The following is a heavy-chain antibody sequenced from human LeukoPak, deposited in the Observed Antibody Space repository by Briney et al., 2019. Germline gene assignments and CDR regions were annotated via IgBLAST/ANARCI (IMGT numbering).Heavy chain of an antibody. J-gene: IGHJ5*02. Sequence: TGGSLRLSCAASGFTFRSYWMSWVRQAPGKGLEWVANINRDGSEKYYVDSVKGRFTISRDNAKNSLYLQMNSLRAEDTAVYFCARVVAAGTNRFDPWGQGTLVTVSS. CDR3: ARVVAAGTNRFDP. D-gene: IGHD6-13*01. V-gene: IGHV3-7*05. CDR2: INRDGSEK. CDR1: GFTFRSYW.